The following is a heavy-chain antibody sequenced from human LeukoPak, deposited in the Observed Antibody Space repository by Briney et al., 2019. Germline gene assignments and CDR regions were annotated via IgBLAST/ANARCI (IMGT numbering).Heavy chain of an antibody. V-gene: IGHV3-30-3*01. CDR1: GFTFSSYA. J-gene: IGHJ4*02. Sequence: PGGSLRLSCAASGFTFSSYAMHWVRQAPGKGLEWVAVISYDGSNKYYADSVKGRFTISRNNSKNTLYLQMNSLRAEDTAVYYCATSPRGGSYFFLAFDYWGQGTLVTVSS. CDR3: ATSPRGGSYFFLAFDY. D-gene: IGHD1-26*01. CDR2: ISYDGSNK.